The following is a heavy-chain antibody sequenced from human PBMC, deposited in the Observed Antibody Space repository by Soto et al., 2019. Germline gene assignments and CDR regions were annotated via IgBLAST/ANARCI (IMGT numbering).Heavy chain of an antibody. Sequence: PSETLSLTCVVYGGYIRGYFWSWIRQPPRKGLEWIGEINHRGSTNYNPSLKSRVTISVNTSKNQFSLNLSTVTTPDTASYYCASVLIQLCLKDAFDIWRQGXMVT. V-gene: IGHV4-34*01. CDR3: ASVLIQLCLKDAFDI. D-gene: IGHD5-18*01. CDR1: GGYIRGYF. CDR2: INHRGST. J-gene: IGHJ3*02.